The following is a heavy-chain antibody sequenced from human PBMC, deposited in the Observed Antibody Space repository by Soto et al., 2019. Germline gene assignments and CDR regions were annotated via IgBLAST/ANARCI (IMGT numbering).Heavy chain of an antibody. J-gene: IGHJ4*02. CDR3: AKGRGGIAPAGTSLLDN. D-gene: IGHD6-13*01. Sequence: QVQLVESGGGVVQPGRSLRLSCAASGLTFSSYGMHWVRQAPGKGLEWVAVRSYDGSKTAYADSVKGRFTISRDNSKNTLYQQMNSQRPEDKSVYYCAKGRGGIAPAGTSLLDNWGQETLVTVSS. V-gene: IGHV3-30*18. CDR1: GLTFSSYG. CDR2: RSYDGSKT.